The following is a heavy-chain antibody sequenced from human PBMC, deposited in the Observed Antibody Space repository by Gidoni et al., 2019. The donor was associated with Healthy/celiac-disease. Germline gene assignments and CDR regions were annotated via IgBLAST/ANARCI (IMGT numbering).Heavy chain of an antibody. CDR2: ISGSGGST. Sequence: EVQLLESGGGLVQPGGSLRLSCAASGFTFSTYAMSWVRQAPGKGLDWVSAISGSGGSTYYADSVKGRFTISRDNSKNTLYLQMNSLRAEDTAVYYCAKIPRGPVVPGYWGQGTLVTVSS. V-gene: IGHV3-23*01. CDR1: GFTFSTYA. CDR3: AKIPRGPVVPGY. J-gene: IGHJ4*02. D-gene: IGHD3-10*01.